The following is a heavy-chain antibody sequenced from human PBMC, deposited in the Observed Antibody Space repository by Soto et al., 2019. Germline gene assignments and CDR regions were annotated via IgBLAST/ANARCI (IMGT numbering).Heavy chain of an antibody. CDR2: IIPYYGKA. CDR3: ARGPYDILTGYYVDYYYYYGMDV. J-gene: IGHJ6*02. CDR1: GYTFTSCF. D-gene: IGHD3-9*01. V-gene: IGHV1-18*04. Sequence: ASFKVCFDASGYTFTSCFIIWVRQAPVRGLEWMGCIIPYYGKANYAQKLQGRATITADASTSTAYMELSSLRSEDTAVYYCARGPYDILTGYYVDYYYYYGMDVWGQGTTVTVSS.